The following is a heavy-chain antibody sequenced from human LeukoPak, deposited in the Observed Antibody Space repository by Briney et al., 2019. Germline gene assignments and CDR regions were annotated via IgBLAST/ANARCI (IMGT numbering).Heavy chain of an antibody. CDR2: ISAYNGNT. J-gene: IGHJ4*02. Sequence: ASVKVSCKASGYTFTSYGISWVRQAPGQGLEWMGWISAYNGNTNYAQKLQGRVTMTTDTSTSTAYMELRSLRSDDTAIYYCAKVGDYYDRSGYFWEYYLDFWGQGTLVSVSS. CDR3: AKVGDYYDRSGYFWEYYLDF. V-gene: IGHV1-18*01. CDR1: GYTFTSYG. D-gene: IGHD3-22*01.